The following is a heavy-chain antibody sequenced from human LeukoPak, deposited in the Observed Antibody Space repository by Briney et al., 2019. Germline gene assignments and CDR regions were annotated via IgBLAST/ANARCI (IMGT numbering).Heavy chain of an antibody. CDR1: GCTFSSYS. V-gene: IGHV3-21*01. D-gene: IGHD6-13*01. CDR2: ISSSSSYI. CDR3: ARLGVEIAAGPFPIDY. J-gene: IGHJ4*02. Sequence: PGGSLRLSCAASGCTFSSYSMNWVRQAPGKGLEWVSSISSSSSYIYYADSVKGRFTISRDNAKNSLYLQMNSLRAEDTAVYYCARLGVEIAAGPFPIDYWGQGTLVTVSS.